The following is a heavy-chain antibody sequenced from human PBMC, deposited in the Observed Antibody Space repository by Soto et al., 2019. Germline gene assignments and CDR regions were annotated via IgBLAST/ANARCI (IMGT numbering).Heavy chain of an antibody. J-gene: IGHJ6*02. CDR3: ARAGPPVVPAAIRSYYYYGMDV. CDR2: IWYDGSNK. CDR1: GFTFRSYG. V-gene: IGHV3-33*01. D-gene: IGHD2-2*02. Sequence: GGSLRLSCTASGFTFRSYGIHWVRQAPGKGLEWVAVIWYDGSNKYYADSVKGRFTISRDNSKNTLYLQMNSLRAEDTAVYYCARAGPPVVPAAIRSYYYYGMDVWGQGTTVTVSS.